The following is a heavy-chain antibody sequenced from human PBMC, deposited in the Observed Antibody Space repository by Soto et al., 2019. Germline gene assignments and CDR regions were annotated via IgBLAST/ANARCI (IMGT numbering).Heavy chain of an antibody. D-gene: IGHD2-2*01. V-gene: IGHV1-69*01. Sequence: QVQLVQSGAEVKKPGSSVKVSCKASGGTFSSYAISWVRQAPGQGLECMGGIIPIFGTANYAQKFQGRVTITADESTSTAYMELSSLRSEDTAVYYCARTPRIRYCSSTSCYLNFDYWGQGTLVTVSS. CDR2: IIPIFGTA. CDR1: GGTFSSYA. J-gene: IGHJ4*02. CDR3: ARTPRIRYCSSTSCYLNFDY.